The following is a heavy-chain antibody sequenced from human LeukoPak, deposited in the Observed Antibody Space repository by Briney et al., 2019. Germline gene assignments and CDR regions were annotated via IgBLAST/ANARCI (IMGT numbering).Heavy chain of an antibody. D-gene: IGHD3-22*01. V-gene: IGHV1-69*06. CDR2: IIPIFGTA. J-gene: IGHJ4*02. CDR1: GGTFSSYA. CDR3: ARVESLENYYDSSGYPRDY. Sequence: WASVKVSCKASGGTFSSYAISWVRQAPGQGLEWMGGIIPIFGTANYAQKFQGRVTITADKSTSTAYMELRSLRSDDTAVYYYARVESLENYYDSSGYPRDYWGQGTLVTVSS.